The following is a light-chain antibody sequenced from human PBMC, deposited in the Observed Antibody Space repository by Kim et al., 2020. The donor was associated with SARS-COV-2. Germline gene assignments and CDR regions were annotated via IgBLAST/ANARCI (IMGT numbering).Light chain of an antibody. CDR2: EAS. CDR1: QNVYNS. CDR3: QQRTDWPPLT. V-gene: IGKV3-11*01. Sequence: EIVLTQSPATLSLSPGERATLSCRASQNVYNSLAWYQVKPGQAPRLLVYEASKRATGIPPRFRGSGSGTDFTLTISNLVPEDFAVYFCQQRTDWPPLTFGGGTKVDIK. J-gene: IGKJ4*01.